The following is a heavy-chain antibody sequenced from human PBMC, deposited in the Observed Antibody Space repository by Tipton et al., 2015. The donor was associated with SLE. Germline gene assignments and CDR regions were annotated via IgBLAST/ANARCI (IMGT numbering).Heavy chain of an antibody. CDR1: GGSISSSSYY. D-gene: IGHD6-13*01. Sequence: TLSLTCTVSGGSISSSSYYWGWIRQPPGKGLEWIGSINYSGSTYYNPSLKSRVTISVDTSKNQFSLKLSSVTAADTAVYYCARDPGSSCPGCYFDYWGQGTLVTVSS. J-gene: IGHJ4*02. V-gene: IGHV4-39*07. CDR2: INYSGST. CDR3: ARDPGSSCPGCYFDY.